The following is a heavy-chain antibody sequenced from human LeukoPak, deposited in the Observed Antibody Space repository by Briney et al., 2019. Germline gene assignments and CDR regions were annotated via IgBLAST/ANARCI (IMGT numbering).Heavy chain of an antibody. Sequence: SQTLSLTCTVSGGSISDAAYHWSWIRQHPGEGLKWIGYIYYSGSTSYNPSLKSRVTISVDTSKNQFSLKLSSVTAADTAVYYCAREGGPAWRPYYFDYWGQGTLVTVSS. CDR1: GGSISDAAYH. CDR3: AREGGPAWRPYYFDY. D-gene: IGHD1-1*01. J-gene: IGHJ4*02. V-gene: IGHV4-31*03. CDR2: IYYSGST.